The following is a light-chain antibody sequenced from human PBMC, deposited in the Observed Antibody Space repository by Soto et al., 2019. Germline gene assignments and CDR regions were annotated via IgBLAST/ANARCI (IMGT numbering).Light chain of an antibody. J-gene: IGLJ1*01. V-gene: IGLV2-14*01. CDR3: GSYTSSLYV. CDR1: SSDVGGYNY. CDR2: EVS. Sequence: QSALTQPASVSGSPGQSITISCTGTSSDVGGYNYVSWYQQHPGKAPKLMIYEVSNRPSGVSDRFPGSKSGNTASLTISGLQAEDEGDYYCGSYTSSLYVFGTGTKVTVL.